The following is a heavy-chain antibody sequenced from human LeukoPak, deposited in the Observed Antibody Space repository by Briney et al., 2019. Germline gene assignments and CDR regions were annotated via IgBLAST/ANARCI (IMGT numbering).Heavy chain of an antibody. CDR3: ARGGHCSGGSCPPGYWFDP. D-gene: IGHD2-15*01. CDR2: ISSSSSYI. CDR1: GFTFSSYS. Sequence: PGGSLRLSCAASGFTFSSYSMNWVRQAPGKGLEWVSSISSSSSYIYYADSVKGRFTISRDNAKNSLYLQMNSLRAEDTAVYYCARGGHCSGGSCPPGYWFDPWGQGTLVTVSS. J-gene: IGHJ5*02. V-gene: IGHV3-21*01.